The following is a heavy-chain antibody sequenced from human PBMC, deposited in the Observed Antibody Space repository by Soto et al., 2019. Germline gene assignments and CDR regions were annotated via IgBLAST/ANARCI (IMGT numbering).Heavy chain of an antibody. CDR2: IYPGDSDT. J-gene: IGHJ4*02. D-gene: IGHD6-13*01. CDR3: ARLSYSSSWYTRDAQKYYFDY. V-gene: IGHV5-51*01. Sequence: LKISCKGSGYSFTSYWIGWVRQMPGKGLEWMGIIYPGDSDTRYSPSFQGQVTISADKSISTAYLQWSSLKASDTAMYYCARLSYSSSWYTRDAQKYYFDYWGQGTLVTVSS. CDR1: GYSFTSYW.